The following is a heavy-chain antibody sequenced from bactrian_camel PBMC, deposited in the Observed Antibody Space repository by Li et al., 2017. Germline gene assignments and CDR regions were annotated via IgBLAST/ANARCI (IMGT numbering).Heavy chain of an antibody. Sequence: QLVESGGGSVQAGGSLRLSCVFSEWKYKLSDMYCMGWFRQAPGKEREGVAAIDSDGTTAYADSVKGRFTVSADNAKKTLYPQMNNLKTEDTAVYYCAADFASVANDECDWDANPTQVIRARGPRSPSP. J-gene: IGHJ4*01. D-gene: IGHD1*01. V-gene: IGHV3S53*01. CDR2: IDSDGTT. CDR1: EWKYKLSDMYC.